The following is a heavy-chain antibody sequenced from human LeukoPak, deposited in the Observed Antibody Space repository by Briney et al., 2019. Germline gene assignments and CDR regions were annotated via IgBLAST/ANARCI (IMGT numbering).Heavy chain of an antibody. J-gene: IGHJ4*02. Sequence: GGSLRLSCAASGFTFSSYAMHWVRQAPGKGLEWVAVISYDGSNKYYADSVKGRFTISRDNSKNTLYLQMNSLRAEDTAVYYCAKVTSYYYDSSGYWNYWGQGTLVTVSS. V-gene: IGHV3-30-3*01. CDR2: ISYDGSNK. CDR1: GFTFSSYA. CDR3: AKVTSYYYDSSGYWNY. D-gene: IGHD3-22*01.